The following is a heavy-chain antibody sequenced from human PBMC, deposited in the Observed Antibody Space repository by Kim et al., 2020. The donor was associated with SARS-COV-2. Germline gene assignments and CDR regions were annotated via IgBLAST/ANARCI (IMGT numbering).Heavy chain of an antibody. D-gene: IGHD6-19*01. CDR3: AREDIEVAVNYYYYYMDV. J-gene: IGHJ6*03. V-gene: IGHV3-7*01. CDR1: GLTLSSYW. CDR2: INQDGSEK. Sequence: GGSLRLSCSASGLTLSSYWMAWVRQAPGKGLEWVANINQDGSEKYYVDSVKGRFTISRDNAKNSMYLQMNSLRAEDTAVYYCAREDIEVAVNYYYYYMDV.